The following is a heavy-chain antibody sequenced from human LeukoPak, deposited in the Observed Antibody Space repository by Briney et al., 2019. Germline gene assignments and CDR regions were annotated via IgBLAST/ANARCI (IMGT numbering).Heavy chain of an antibody. CDR3: ARSRTSNWNYLFDY. D-gene: IGHD1-7*01. Sequence: SETLSLTCTVSGGSISSYYWSWIRQPAGKGLEWIGRIYTSGSTNYNPSLKSRVTMSVDTSKNQFSLQLNSVTPEDTAVYYCARSRTSNWNYLFDYWGQGTLVTVSS. J-gene: IGHJ4*02. CDR2: IYTSGST. CDR1: GGSISSYY. V-gene: IGHV4-4*07.